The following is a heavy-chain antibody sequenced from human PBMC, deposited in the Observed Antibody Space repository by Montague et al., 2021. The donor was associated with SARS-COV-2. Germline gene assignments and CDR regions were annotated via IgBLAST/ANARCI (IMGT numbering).Heavy chain of an antibody. CDR2: IWYDGSNE. CDR1: GFLFSSYG. V-gene: IGHV3-33*01. CDR3: ARGSVGGYYFDY. J-gene: IGHJ4*02. D-gene: IGHD1-26*01. Sequence: SLSLSCSASGFLFSSYGMHWVRQAPGKGLEWVAHIWYDGSNENYVDSVKGRFTISRDNFKNTLYLQMNSLRAEDTAIYYCARGSVGGYYFDYWGQGTLVTVSS.